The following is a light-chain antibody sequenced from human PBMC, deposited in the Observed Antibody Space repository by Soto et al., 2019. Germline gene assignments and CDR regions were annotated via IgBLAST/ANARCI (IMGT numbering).Light chain of an antibody. Sequence: EIVLTQSPATLSFSPGERATLSCRASQSVSSYLAWYQQKPGQAPRLLIYDASNRATGIPARFSGSGSGTDFTLTISRLEPEDFVVYYCQQFGSSPLITFGQGTRLEIK. CDR3: QQFGSSPLIT. V-gene: IGKV3-11*01. CDR1: QSVSSY. J-gene: IGKJ5*01. CDR2: DAS.